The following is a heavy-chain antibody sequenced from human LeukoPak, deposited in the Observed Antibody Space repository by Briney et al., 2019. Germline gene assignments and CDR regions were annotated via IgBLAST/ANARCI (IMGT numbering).Heavy chain of an antibody. Sequence: SETLSLTCTVSGGSISTYYWSWIRQPVGKGLEWIGRIYTSGSTDYNPSLKSRVTMSVDTSKNQFSLKLSSVTAADTAVYYCARSQPPYSSRWYYFDYWGQGTLVTVSS. CDR3: ARSQPPYSSRWYYFDY. CDR2: IYTSGST. D-gene: IGHD6-13*01. CDR1: GGSISTYY. J-gene: IGHJ4*02. V-gene: IGHV4-4*07.